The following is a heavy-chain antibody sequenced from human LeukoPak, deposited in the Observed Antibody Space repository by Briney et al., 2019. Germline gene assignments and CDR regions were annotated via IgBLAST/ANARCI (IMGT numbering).Heavy chain of an antibody. V-gene: IGHV3-74*01. D-gene: IGHD2-21*02. CDR1: GFTFNSYW. CDR2: INPDGSWT. J-gene: IGHJ5*02. Sequence: GGSLRLSCAASGFTFNSYWMVWFRQAPGKGLVWVSCINPDGSWTLHADSVKGRFAISRDYATNTRYLQMNSLGVEDTAMYYCARYEQRPGVTASDPWSQGTLVTVSS. CDR3: ARYEQRPGVTASDP.